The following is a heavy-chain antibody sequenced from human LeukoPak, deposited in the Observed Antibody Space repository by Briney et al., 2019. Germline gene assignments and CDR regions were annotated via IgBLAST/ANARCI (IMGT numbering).Heavy chain of an antibody. CDR3: AKGSTGLEPPSGP. J-gene: IGHJ4*02. D-gene: IGHD1-1*01. CDR2: ISWNSDSI. CDR1: GFTFHDYA. Sequence: GGSLRLYCAAYGFTFHDYAMHWVRQAPGKGLEWVSGISWNSDSIGYADSVKGRFTISRDNAKTSLDLQMNSLRAEDTVLYYCAKGSTGLEPPSGPWGQGTLVTVS. V-gene: IGHV3-9*01.